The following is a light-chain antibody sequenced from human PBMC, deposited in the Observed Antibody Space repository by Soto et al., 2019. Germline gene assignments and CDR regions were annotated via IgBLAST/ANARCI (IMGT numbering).Light chain of an antibody. CDR3: GSYTTSITVI. Sequence: QSALTQPASVSGSPGQSITISCTGTSSDVGDHNSVSRYQQQPGKAPKLMIYAVSNRPSGVSNRFSGSKSGNTASLTISGRQAEDEADYYCGSYTTSITVIFGGGTKVTVL. V-gene: IGLV2-14*03. J-gene: IGLJ2*01. CDR2: AVS. CDR1: SSDVGDHNS.